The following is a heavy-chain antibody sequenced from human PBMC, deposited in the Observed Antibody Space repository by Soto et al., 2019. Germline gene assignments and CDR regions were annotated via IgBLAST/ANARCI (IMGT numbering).Heavy chain of an antibody. V-gene: IGHV1-8*01. CDR3: ARAHYYDSSGYSPNFDY. Sequence: QVQLVQSGAEVKKPGASVKVSCKASGYTFTSYDINWVRQATGQGLEWMGWMNPNSGNTGYAQKFQGRVTMTRNTSIGTAYMVRSSLRAEDTAVYYCARAHYYDSSGYSPNFDYWGHGTLVTVSS. CDR1: GYTFTSYD. CDR2: MNPNSGNT. D-gene: IGHD3-22*01. J-gene: IGHJ4*01.